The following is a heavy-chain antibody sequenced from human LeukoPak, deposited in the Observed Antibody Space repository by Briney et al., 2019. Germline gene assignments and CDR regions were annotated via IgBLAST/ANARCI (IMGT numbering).Heavy chain of an antibody. J-gene: IGHJ4*02. CDR3: ARGSVFDY. CDR2: IRYDGSNK. Sequence: QSGGSLRLSCAASGFTFSSYGMHWVRQAPGKGLEWVAFIRYDGSNKYYADSVKGRFTISRDNAKNSLYLQMNSLRAEDTAVYYCARGSVFDYWGQGTLVTVSS. V-gene: IGHV3-30*02. CDR1: GFTFSSYG.